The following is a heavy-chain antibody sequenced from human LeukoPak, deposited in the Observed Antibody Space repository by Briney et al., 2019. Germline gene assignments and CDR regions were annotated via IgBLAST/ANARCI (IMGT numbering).Heavy chain of an antibody. CDR1: GYTFTSYY. CDR3: ARVPYAGSRYYYYYMDV. Sequence: ASVKVSCKASGYTFTSYYMHWVRQAPGQGLEWMGIINPSGGSTSYAQKFQGRVTMTRDMSTSTVYMELSSLRSEDTAVYYCARVPYAGSRYYYYYMDVWGKGTTVTISS. J-gene: IGHJ6*03. V-gene: IGHV1-46*01. D-gene: IGHD2-2*01. CDR2: INPSGGST.